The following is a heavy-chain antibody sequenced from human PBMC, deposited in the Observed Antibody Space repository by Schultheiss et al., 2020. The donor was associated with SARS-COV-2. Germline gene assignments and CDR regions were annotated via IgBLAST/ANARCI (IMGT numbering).Heavy chain of an antibody. CDR1: GGTFSSYA. CDR2: IIPIFGTA. CDR3: AGPLGDPDDYYGMDV. Sequence: SVKVSCKASGGTFSSYAISWVRQAPGQGLEWMEGIIPIFGTANYAQKFQGRVTITADESTSTAYMELSSLRSEDTAVYYCAGPLGDPDDYYGMDVWGQGTTVTVSS. V-gene: IGHV1-69*13. J-gene: IGHJ6*02. D-gene: IGHD2-21*02.